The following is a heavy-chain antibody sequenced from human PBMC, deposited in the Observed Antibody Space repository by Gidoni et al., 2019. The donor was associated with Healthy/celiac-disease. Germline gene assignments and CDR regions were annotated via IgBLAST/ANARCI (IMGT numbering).Heavy chain of an antibody. CDR3: ARDPDRYNWNGYYFDY. V-gene: IGHV1-18*01. Sequence: QVQLVQSGAEVKKPGASVKVSCKASGYTFTSYGSRWVRQAPGQGLEWMGWISAYNGNTNYAQKLQGRVTMTTDTSTSTAYMELRSLRSDDTAVYYCARDPDRYNWNGYYFDYWGQGTLVTVSS. CDR1: GYTFTSYG. J-gene: IGHJ4*02. CDR2: ISAYNGNT. D-gene: IGHD1-20*01.